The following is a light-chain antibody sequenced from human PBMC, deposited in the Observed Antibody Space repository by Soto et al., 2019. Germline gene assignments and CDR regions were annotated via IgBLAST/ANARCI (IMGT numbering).Light chain of an antibody. V-gene: IGKV3D-20*02. Sequence: CWASQSVSSSYLTWYPQKPGQAPRLLIYGASTRATGIPARFSGSGSGTDFTLTISSLQPEDFGVYYCQQRSNWPTVTVCGGTQVAIK. CDR3: QQRSNWPTVT. CDR2: GAS. CDR1: QSVSSSY. J-gene: IGKJ4*01.